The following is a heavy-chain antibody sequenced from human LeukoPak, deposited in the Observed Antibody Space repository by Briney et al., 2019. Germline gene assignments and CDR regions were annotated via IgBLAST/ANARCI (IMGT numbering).Heavy chain of an antibody. CDR2: IRSKANSYAT. V-gene: IGHV3-73*01. D-gene: IGHD6-13*01. CDR3: TGIAATNYYYYYMDV. Sequence: GGSLRLSCAASGFTFSSSAMHWVRQASGKGLEWVGRIRSKANSYATAYAASVKGRFTISRDDSKNTAYLQMNSLKTEDTAVYYCTGIAATNYYYYYMDVWGKGTTVTVSS. J-gene: IGHJ6*03. CDR1: GFTFSSSA.